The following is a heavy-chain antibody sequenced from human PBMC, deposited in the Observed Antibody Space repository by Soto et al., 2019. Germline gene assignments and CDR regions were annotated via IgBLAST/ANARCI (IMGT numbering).Heavy chain of an antibody. D-gene: IGHD4-17*01. J-gene: IGHJ5*02. Sequence: QVQLVESGGGVVQPGRSLRLSCAASGFTFSSYAMHWVRQAPGKGLEWVAVISYDGSNKYYADSVKGQFTISRDNSKNTLYLQMNSLRAEDTAVYYCARGYGDWSGNWFDPWGQGTLVTVSS. CDR1: GFTFSSYA. CDR3: ARGYGDWSGNWFDP. CDR2: ISYDGSNK. V-gene: IGHV3-30-3*01.